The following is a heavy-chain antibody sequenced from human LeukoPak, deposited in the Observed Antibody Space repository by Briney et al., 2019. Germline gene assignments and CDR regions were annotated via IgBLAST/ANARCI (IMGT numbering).Heavy chain of an antibody. CDR2: INSDGSST. J-gene: IGHJ4*02. V-gene: IGHV3-74*01. CDR3: VKSPVGSGSPVYFDY. Sequence: GGSLRLSCAASGFTFRTYWMHWVRQAPGKGLVWVSRINSDGSSTRYADSVKGRFTISRDNSKNTLYLQMNSLRAEDTAVYYCVKSPVGSGSPVYFDYWGQGNLVTVSS. D-gene: IGHD3-10*01. CDR1: GFTFRTYW.